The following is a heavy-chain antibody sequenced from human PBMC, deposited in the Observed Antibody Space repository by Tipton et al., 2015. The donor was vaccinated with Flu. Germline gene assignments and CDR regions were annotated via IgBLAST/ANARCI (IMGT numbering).Heavy chain of an antibody. CDR3: ARDLFGGKDWFDP. J-gene: IGHJ5*02. CDR2: IYTSGST. D-gene: IGHD3-10*01. V-gene: IGHV4-61*02. CDR1: GGSISSGSYY. Sequence: TLSLTCTVSGGSISSGSYYWSWIRQPAGKGLEWIGRIYTSGSTNYNPSLKSRVTISVDTSKNQFSLTLSSVTAADTAVYYCARDLFGGKDWFDPWGQGTLVTVSS.